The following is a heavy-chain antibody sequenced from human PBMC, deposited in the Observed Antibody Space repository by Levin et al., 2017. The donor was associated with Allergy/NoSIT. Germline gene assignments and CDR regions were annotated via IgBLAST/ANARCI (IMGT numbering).Heavy chain of an antibody. CDR3: ARDGTTGMTRGSYGMDG. J-gene: IGHJ6*02. CDR1: GFTFNSYW. D-gene: IGHD1-1*01. Sequence: GESLKISCAASGFTFNSYWMHWVRQAPGKGLVWVSGINSDGTSTTYADSVRGRFTTSRDNAKNTLYLQMNSLRAEDTAVYYCARDGTTGMTRGSYGMDGWGQGTTVTVSS. V-gene: IGHV3-74*01. CDR2: INSDGTST.